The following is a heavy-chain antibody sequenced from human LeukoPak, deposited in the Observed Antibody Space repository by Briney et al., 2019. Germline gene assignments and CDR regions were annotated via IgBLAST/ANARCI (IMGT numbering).Heavy chain of an antibody. V-gene: IGHV3-23*01. CDR1: GFTFSSYA. CDR3: AKEIGGYSYGPDLFDY. D-gene: IGHD5-18*01. Sequence: GGSLRLSCAASGFTFSSYAMSWVRQAPGKGLEWASAISGSGGSTYYADSVKGRFTISRDNSKNTLYLQMNSLRAEDTAVYYCAKEIGGYSYGPDLFDYWGQGTLVTVSS. J-gene: IGHJ4*02. CDR2: ISGSGGST.